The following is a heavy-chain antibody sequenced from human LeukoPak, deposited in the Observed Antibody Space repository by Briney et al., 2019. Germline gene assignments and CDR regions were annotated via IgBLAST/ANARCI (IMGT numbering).Heavy chain of an antibody. CDR1: GYTFTSYY. CDR3: ARTDYGGYWFDP. D-gene: IGHD4-17*01. CDR2: INPSGGST. V-gene: IGHV1-46*01. J-gene: IGHJ5*02. Sequence: RASVKVSCKASGYTFTSYYMHWVRQAPGQGLEWMGIINPSGGSTSYAQKFQGRVTMTRDTSTSTAYMELSSLRSEDTAVYYCARTDYGGYWFDPWGQGTLVTVSS.